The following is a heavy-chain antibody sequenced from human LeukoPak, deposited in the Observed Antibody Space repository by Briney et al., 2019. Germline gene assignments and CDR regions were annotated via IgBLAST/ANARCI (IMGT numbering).Heavy chain of an antibody. CDR2: FYSGGST. V-gene: IGHV3-53*04. CDR3: ARAPRGLSAPFDY. CDR1: GFTFRGYG. Sequence: GGSLRLSCAASGFTFRGYGMHWVRQAPGKGLEWVSVFYSGGSTYYADSVKGRFIISRHNSKNTVYLQMNSLRPEDTAVYYCARAPRGLSAPFDYWGQGTLVTVSS. J-gene: IGHJ4*02. D-gene: IGHD3-16*02.